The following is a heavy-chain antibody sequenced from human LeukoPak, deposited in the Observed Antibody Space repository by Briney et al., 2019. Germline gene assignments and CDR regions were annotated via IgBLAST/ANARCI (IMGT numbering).Heavy chain of an antibody. CDR2: ISAYNGDT. CDR3: ARGGPAPHRITLIVVASSTDAFDI. D-gene: IGHD3-22*01. Sequence: GASVKVSCKASGYTFTSYGISWVRQAPGQRLEWMGWISAYNGDTNYAQKLQGRVTMTTDTSTSTAYMELRSLRSDDTAVYYCARGGPAPHRITLIVVASSTDAFDIWGQGTMVTVSS. J-gene: IGHJ3*02. V-gene: IGHV1-18*01. CDR1: GYTFTSYG.